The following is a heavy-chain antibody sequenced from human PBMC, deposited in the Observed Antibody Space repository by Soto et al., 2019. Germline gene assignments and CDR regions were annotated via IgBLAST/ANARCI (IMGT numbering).Heavy chain of an antibody. V-gene: IGHV3-73*01. Sequence: EVQLVESGGGLVQPGGSLKLSCAASGFTFSGSAMHWVRQASGKGLEWVGRIRSKPNNYATAYAASVKGRFTISRDDSKTTAYLQMNSLKTEDTAVYYCTRHLSDYWGQGTLVTVSS. D-gene: IGHD3-16*02. CDR3: TRHLSDY. CDR1: GFTFSGSA. J-gene: IGHJ4*02. CDR2: IRSKPNNYAT.